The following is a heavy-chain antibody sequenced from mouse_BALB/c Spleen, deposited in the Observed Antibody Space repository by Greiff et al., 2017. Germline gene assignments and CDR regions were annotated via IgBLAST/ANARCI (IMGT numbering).Heavy chain of an antibody. CDR2: INPSNGRT. CDR3: ARGLRPYAMDY. D-gene: IGHD1-2*01. CDR1: GYTFTSYW. J-gene: IGHJ4*01. Sequence: QVQLQQPGAELVKPGASVKLSCKASGYTFTSYWMHWVKQRPGQGLEWIGEINPSNGRTNYNEKFKSKATLTVDKSTSTAYMQLSSLTSEDSAVYYCARGLRPYAMDYWGQGTSVTVSS. V-gene: IGHV1S81*02.